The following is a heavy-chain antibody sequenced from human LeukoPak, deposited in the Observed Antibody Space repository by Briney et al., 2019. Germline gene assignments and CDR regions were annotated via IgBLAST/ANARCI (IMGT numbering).Heavy chain of an antibody. D-gene: IGHD4-17*01. J-gene: IGHJ4*02. Sequence: PSETLSLTCAVYGGSFSGYYWSWIRQPPGKGLEWIGEIYHSGSTNYNPSLKSRVTISVDKSKNQFSLKLSSVTAADTAVYYCARVNTVTFDYWGQGTLVTVSS. CDR3: ARVNTVTFDY. V-gene: IGHV4-34*01. CDR2: IYHSGST. CDR1: GGSFSGYY.